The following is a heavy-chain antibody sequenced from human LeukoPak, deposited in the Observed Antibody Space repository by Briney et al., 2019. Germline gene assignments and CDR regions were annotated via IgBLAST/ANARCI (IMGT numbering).Heavy chain of an antibody. J-gene: IGHJ4*02. V-gene: IGHV3-74*01. D-gene: IGHD6-19*01. Sequence: GGSLKLSCTASGFTFSKYWMLWVRQAPGKGLESVARINTDGTVTTYADSVKGRFTVSRDNADNTMFLQMNSVRDEDTAVYYCATKQWLAPPPDSWGQGTPVTVSS. CDR2: INTDGTVT. CDR3: ATKQWLAPPPDS. CDR1: GFTFSKYW.